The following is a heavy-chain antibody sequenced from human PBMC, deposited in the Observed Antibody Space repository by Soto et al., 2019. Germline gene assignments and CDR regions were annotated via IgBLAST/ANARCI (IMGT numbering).Heavy chain of an antibody. J-gene: IGHJ4*02. CDR1: GFTFSSYA. CDR2: ISYDGSNK. D-gene: IGHD2-2*02. CDR3: ARSPGYCSSTSCYTGMYYFDY. Sequence: GGSLRLSCAASGFTFSSYAMSWVRQAPGKGLEWVAVISYDGSNKYYADSVKGRFTISRDNSKNTLYLQMNSLRAEDTAVYYCARSPGYCSSTSCYTGMYYFDYWGQGTLVTVSS. V-gene: IGHV3-30-3*01.